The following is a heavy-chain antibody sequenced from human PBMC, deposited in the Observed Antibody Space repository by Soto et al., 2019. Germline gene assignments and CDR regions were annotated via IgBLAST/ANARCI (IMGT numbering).Heavy chain of an antibody. CDR1: GFTVSSNY. CDR3: TMVRGGVGLIMDV. D-gene: IGHD3-10*01. V-gene: IGHV3-66*01. Sequence: GGSLRLSCAASGFTVSSNYMSWVRQAPGKGLEWVSVIYSGGSTYYADSVKGRFTISRDNSKNTLYLQMNSLRAEDMAVYYATMVRGGVGLIMDVWGKGTTVTVSS. CDR2: IYSGGST. J-gene: IGHJ6*03.